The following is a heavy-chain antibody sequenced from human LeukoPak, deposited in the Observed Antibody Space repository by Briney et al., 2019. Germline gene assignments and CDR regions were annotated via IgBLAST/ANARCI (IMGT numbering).Heavy chain of an antibody. CDR3: ASLTYYYDSSGYSGAFDI. CDR2: IYYSGST. Sequence: SETLSLTCTVSGGSISSYYWSWIRQPPGKGLEWIGYIYYSGSTNYNPSLKSRVTISVDTSKNQFSLKLSSVTAEDTAVYYCASLTYYYDSSGYSGAFDIWGQGTMVTVSS. D-gene: IGHD3-22*01. CDR1: GGSISSYY. V-gene: IGHV4-59*01. J-gene: IGHJ3*02.